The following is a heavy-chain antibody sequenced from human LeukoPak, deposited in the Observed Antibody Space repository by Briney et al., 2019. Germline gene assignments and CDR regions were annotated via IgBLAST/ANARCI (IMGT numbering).Heavy chain of an antibody. Sequence: KPSETLSLTCAVYGGSFSGYYWSWIRQPPGKGLEWIGEINHSGSTNYNPSLKSRVTISVDTSKNQFSLKLSSVTAADTAVYYCASKVGTLYFDYWGQGTLVTASS. CDR2: INHSGST. J-gene: IGHJ4*02. D-gene: IGHD1-26*01. CDR3: ASKVGTLYFDY. V-gene: IGHV4-34*01. CDR1: GGSFSGYY.